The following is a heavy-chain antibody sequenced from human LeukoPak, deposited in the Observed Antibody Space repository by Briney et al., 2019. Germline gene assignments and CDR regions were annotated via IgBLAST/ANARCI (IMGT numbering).Heavy chain of an antibody. D-gene: IGHD4-17*01. J-gene: IGHJ4*02. Sequence: PGRSLRLSCAASGLTFDDYAMHWVRQAPGKGLEWVSGISWNSGSIGYADSVKGRFTISRDNAKNSLYLQMNSLRAEDTALYYCAKGTYYGDYSFDYWGQGTLVTVSS. CDR2: ISWNSGSI. V-gene: IGHV3-9*01. CDR1: GLTFDDYA. CDR3: AKGTYYGDYSFDY.